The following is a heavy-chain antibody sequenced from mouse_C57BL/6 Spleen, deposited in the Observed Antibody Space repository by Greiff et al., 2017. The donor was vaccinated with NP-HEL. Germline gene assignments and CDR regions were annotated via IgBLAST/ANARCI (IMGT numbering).Heavy chain of an antibody. CDR2: ISSGGSYT. CDR1: GFTFSSYG. Sequence: DVMLVESGGDLVKPGGSLKLSCAASGFTFSSYGMSWVRQTPDKRLEWVATISSGGSYTYYPDSVKGRFTISRDNAKNTLYLQMSSLKSEDTAMYYCARQRGLTGTYYFDYWGKGTTLTVSS. CDR3: ARQRGLTGTYYFDY. V-gene: IGHV5-6*02. J-gene: IGHJ2*01. D-gene: IGHD4-1*01.